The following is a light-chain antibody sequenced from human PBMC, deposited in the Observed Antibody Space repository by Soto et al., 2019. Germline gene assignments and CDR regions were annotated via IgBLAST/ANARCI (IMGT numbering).Light chain of an antibody. J-gene: IGKJ4*01. V-gene: IGKV3-20*01. CDR2: GAS. CDR3: QLYGSSPPVT. Sequence: EIVLTQSPGTLSLSPGERATLSCRASQSVSNNYLAWYQQNPGQAPRLLIYGASSRATGIPDRFSGSGSGTDFTLTISRLEPEDFAVYYCQLYGSSPPVTFGGVTRVEIK. CDR1: QSVSNNY.